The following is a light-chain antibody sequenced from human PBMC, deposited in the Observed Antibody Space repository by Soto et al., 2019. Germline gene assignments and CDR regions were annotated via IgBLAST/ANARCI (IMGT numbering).Light chain of an antibody. CDR3: QQYSHWPLT. CDR2: AAS. Sequence: EIVMTQSPVTLSVSPGGRATLSCRASQSVGNNLAWYQQKPGQAPRLLIYAASSRATGLSARFTGSGSGTEFTLTVDSLLSEDFAVYFCQQYSHWPLTFGGGTKVEIK. CDR1: QSVGNN. J-gene: IGKJ4*01. V-gene: IGKV3-15*01.